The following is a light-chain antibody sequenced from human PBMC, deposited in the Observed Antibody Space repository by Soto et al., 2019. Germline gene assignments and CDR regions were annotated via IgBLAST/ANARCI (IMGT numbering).Light chain of an antibody. CDR3: QQYGSSPIT. CDR2: GAS. J-gene: IGKJ5*01. CDR1: QSVTNDY. Sequence: EIVLTQSPGTLSLSPGERATLSCRASQSVTNDYLAWYQHKPGQAPRLLIYGASSAATDIADRFSGSGSGTDFALTISRLEPEDFAVYYCQQYGSSPITLGSGTRLEI. V-gene: IGKV3-20*01.